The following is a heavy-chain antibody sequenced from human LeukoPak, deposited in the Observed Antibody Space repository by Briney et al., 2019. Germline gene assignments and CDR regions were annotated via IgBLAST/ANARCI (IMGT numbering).Heavy chain of an antibody. J-gene: IGHJ3*02. CDR2: ISFDGSNK. D-gene: IGHD2-15*01. CDR1: GFTFSTFA. CDR3: ATNAVVVAATGVLDI. Sequence: GGSLRLSCVTSGFTFSTFAMHWVRQAPGKGLEWVPVISFDGSNKYYADSVKGRFTISRDNSQNTLYLQMNGLRAEDTGVYYCATNAVVVAATGVLDIWGQGTMVTVSS. V-gene: IGHV3-30*14.